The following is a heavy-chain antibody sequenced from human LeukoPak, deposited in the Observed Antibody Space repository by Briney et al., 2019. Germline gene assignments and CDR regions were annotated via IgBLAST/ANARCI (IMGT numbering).Heavy chain of an antibody. CDR3: ARGGYDSGGYLLYYFDY. D-gene: IGHD3-22*01. J-gene: IGHJ4*02. CDR1: GYTFFSYA. V-gene: IGHV7-4-1*02. CDR2: INTNTENP. Sequence: ASVKVSCKASGYTFFSYALNWVRQAPGQGLEWMGWINTNTENPTYAQGFAGRFVFSLDTSVSTAYLQISSLKAEDTAVYYCARGGYDSGGYLLYYFDYWGQGTLLTVSS.